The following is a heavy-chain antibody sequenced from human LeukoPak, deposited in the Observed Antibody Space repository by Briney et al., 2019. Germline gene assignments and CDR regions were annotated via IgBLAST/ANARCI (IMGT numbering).Heavy chain of an antibody. CDR3: ARLVAYCSSTSCSDY. CDR1: GGSISSHY. J-gene: IGHJ4*02. CDR2: IYDSGST. Sequence: SETLSLTCTVSGGSISSHYWSWVRQPPGKGLEWIGYIYDSGSTNYNPSLKSRLTISVDTSKNQFSLKLSSVTAADTAVYYCARLVAYCSSTSCSDYWGQGTLVTVSS. V-gene: IGHV4-59*11. D-gene: IGHD2-2*01.